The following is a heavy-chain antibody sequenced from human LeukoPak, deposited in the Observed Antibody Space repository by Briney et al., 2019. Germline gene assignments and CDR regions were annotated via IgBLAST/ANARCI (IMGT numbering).Heavy chain of an antibody. CDR2: ISNSSSYI. D-gene: IGHD3-22*01. J-gene: IGHJ4*02. CDR3: ARDLSYYDSSGYSDY. V-gene: IGHV3-21*01. Sequence: GGSLRLSCAASGFTFSSYAMSWVRQAPGKGLEWVSSISNSSSYIYYADSVKGRFTISRDNAKNSLYLQMNSLRAEDTAVYYCARDLSYYDSSGYSDYWGQGTLVTVSS. CDR1: GFTFSSYA.